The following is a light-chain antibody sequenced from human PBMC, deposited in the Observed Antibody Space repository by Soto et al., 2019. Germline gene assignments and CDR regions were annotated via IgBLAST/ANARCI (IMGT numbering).Light chain of an antibody. CDR3: TSYGGRNTYV. V-gene: IGLV2-8*01. Sequence: QSALTHPPSASGSPERSVTISCTGTSLDIGVYEFVSWYHHHARKAPRPIIYEIVDRLSVVTDRFSGSKSGHTASLTVSGLQAADEADCFCTSYGGRNTYVFGSGTKVTVL. J-gene: IGLJ1*01. CDR2: EIV. CDR1: SLDIGVYEF.